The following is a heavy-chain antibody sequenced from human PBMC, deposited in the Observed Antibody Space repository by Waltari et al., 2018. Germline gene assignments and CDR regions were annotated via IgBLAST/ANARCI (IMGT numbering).Heavy chain of an antibody. CDR3: ARGVWARYYYYYYMDV. CDR1: GGTFSSYA. Sequence: QVQLVQSGAEVKKPGSSVKVSCKASGGTFSSYAISWVRQAPGQGLEWMGGIIPIFGTATYAQKFQGRVTITADESTSTAYMELSSLRSEDTAVYYCARGVWARYYYYYYMDVWGKGTTVTVSS. J-gene: IGHJ6*03. D-gene: IGHD3-16*01. CDR2: IIPIFGTA. V-gene: IGHV1-69*01.